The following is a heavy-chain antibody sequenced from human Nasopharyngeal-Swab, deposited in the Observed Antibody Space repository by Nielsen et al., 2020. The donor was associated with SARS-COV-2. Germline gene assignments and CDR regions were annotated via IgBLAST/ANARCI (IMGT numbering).Heavy chain of an antibody. Sequence: WIRQPLGKGLEWIGEINHSGSTNYNPSLKSRVTISVDTSKNQFSLKLSSVTAADTAVYYCARRYYYDSSGPRFYYYYGMDVWGQGTTVTVSS. J-gene: IGHJ6*02. CDR2: INHSGST. CDR3: ARRYYYDSSGPRFYYYYGMDV. D-gene: IGHD3-22*01. V-gene: IGHV4-34*01.